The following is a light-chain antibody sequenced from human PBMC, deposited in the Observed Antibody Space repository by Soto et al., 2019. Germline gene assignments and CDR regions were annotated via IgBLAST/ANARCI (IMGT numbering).Light chain of an antibody. CDR2: TVS. CDR3: MQGTHWPPYT. Sequence: DVVMTQSPLSLPVTLGQPASISCRSSESLVYSNGETYLDWFQQRPGQSPRRLIYTVSNRDSGVPDRFSCSGSGTDFTLKISRVEAEDVGIYYCMQGTHWPPYTFGQGTRLEIK. CDR1: ESLVYSNGETY. J-gene: IGKJ2*01. V-gene: IGKV2-30*01.